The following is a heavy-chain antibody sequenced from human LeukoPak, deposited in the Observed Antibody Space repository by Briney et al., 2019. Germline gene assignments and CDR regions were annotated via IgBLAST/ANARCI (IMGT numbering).Heavy chain of an antibody. D-gene: IGHD6-19*01. CDR3: ARCSSGWWFDI. CDR2: IYYSGST. CDR1: GGSISSYY. J-gene: IGHJ3*02. Sequence: SETLSLTCTVSGGSISSYYWSWIRQHPGKGLEWIGYIYYSGSTYYNPSLKSRVTISVDTSKNQFSLKLSSVTAADTAVYYCARCSSGWWFDIWGQGTMVTVSS. V-gene: IGHV4-59*06.